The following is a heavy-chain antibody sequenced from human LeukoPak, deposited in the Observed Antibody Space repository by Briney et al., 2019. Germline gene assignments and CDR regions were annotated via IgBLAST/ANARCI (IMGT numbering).Heavy chain of an antibody. Sequence: SVKVSCKASGGTFCSYAISWVRQAPGQGLEWMGRIIPIFGTANYAQKFQGRVTITTDESTSTAYMELSSLRSEDTAVYYCATSPALRYCSSTSCPMFAFDIWGQGTMVTVSS. V-gene: IGHV1-69*05. CDR2: IIPIFGTA. CDR3: ATSPALRYCSSTSCPMFAFDI. J-gene: IGHJ3*02. D-gene: IGHD2-2*01. CDR1: GGTFCSYA.